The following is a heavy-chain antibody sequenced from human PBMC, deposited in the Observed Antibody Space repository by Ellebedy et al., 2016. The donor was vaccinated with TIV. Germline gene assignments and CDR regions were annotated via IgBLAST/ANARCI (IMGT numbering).Heavy chain of an antibody. CDR2: INSDGSGT. CDR3: AGTGINMIVD. Sequence: GESLKIPCTASGFSYNIYWMHWVRHAPGKGLVWVSRINSDGSGTSYADSVKCRFTISRDNAKNTLYLQLNSLRAEDTAVYYCAGTGINMIVDWGQGTLVTVSS. D-gene: IGHD3-22*01. J-gene: IGHJ4*02. CDR1: GFSYNIYW. V-gene: IGHV3-74*01.